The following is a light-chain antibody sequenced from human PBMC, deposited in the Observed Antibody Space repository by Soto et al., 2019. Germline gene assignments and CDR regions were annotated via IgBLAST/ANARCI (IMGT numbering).Light chain of an antibody. CDR1: QNVGSY. Sequence: DIQMTQSPSSLSASVGDRVTITCRASQNVGSYLSWYQHRPGEAPKLLIYAASSLQSGVPSRFSGSGSGTDFTLTINSLQPEDFATYSCQQNYKAPPTFGQGTQVAIK. CDR3: QQNYKAPPT. V-gene: IGKV1-39*01. CDR2: AAS. J-gene: IGKJ1*01.